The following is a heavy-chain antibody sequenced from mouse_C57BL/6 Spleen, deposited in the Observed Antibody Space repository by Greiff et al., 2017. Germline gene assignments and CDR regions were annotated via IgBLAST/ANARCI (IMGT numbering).Heavy chain of an antibody. CDR3: ARGYYGNSFRTMDY. CDR1: GFPFSDYG. J-gene: IGHJ4*01. D-gene: IGHD2-1*01. V-gene: IGHV5-17*01. Sequence: EVKLVESGGGLVKPGGSLKLSCAASGFPFSDYGMPWVRQAPEKGLEWVASISRGGSNTYYAATVKGRFTISRDNAKNTLFLQMTSLSSEDTAMYYCARGYYGNSFRTMDYWGQGTSVTVSS. CDR2: ISRGGSNT.